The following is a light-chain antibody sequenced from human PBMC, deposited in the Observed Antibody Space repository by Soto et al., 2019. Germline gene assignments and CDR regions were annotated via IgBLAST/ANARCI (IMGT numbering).Light chain of an antibody. CDR2: GAS. CDR1: QSVSSSY. Sequence: ECGLTQSPGTLSLSPGERATLSCRASQSVSSSYLAWYQQKPGQAPRLLIYGASSRATGIPDRFSGSGSGTDFTLTISRLESEDFDVYYCQQYGSSSPFCGGLKVEIK. V-gene: IGKV3-20*01. CDR3: QQYGSSSP. J-gene: IGKJ4*01.